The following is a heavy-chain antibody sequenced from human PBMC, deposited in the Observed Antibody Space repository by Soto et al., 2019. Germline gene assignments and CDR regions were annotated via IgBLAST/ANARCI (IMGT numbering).Heavy chain of an antibody. J-gene: IGHJ4*02. V-gene: IGHV1-18*01. CDR1: GYTFTSYG. Sequence: ASVKVSCKASGYTFTSYGISWVRQAPGQGLEWMGRISAYNGNTNYAQKLQGRVTMTTDTSTSTAYMELRSLRSDDTAVYYCARRLDFDWLSYHFDYWGQGTLVTVSS. D-gene: IGHD3-9*01. CDR2: ISAYNGNT. CDR3: ARRLDFDWLSYHFDY.